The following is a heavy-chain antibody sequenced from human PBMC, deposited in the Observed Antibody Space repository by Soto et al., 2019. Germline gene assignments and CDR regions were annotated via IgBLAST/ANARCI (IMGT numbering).Heavy chain of an antibody. J-gene: IGHJ4*02. CDR1: GGSISSGGYY. D-gene: IGHD4-17*01. CDR2: IYYRGST. CDR3: AREPNSRLRHGIDY. V-gene: IGHV4-31*03. Sequence: QVQLQESGPGLVKPSQTLSLTCTVSGGSISSGGYYWSWIRQHPGKGLEWIGYIYYRGSTYYNPSLKRRVTISVDTSKNQFSLKLSSVTAADTAVYYCAREPNSRLRHGIDYWGQGTLVTVSS.